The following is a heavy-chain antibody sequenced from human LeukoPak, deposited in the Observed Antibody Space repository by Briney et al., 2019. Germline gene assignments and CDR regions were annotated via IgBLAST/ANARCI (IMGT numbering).Heavy chain of an antibody. J-gene: IGHJ4*02. V-gene: IGHV4-59*01. CDR1: GGFLSSFY. Sequence: SGTLSLTRLFSGGFLSSFYWSGLRQPPARGLERMGYISHSGTTNYNPSLKSRVTISVDTSMNQFSLKLSSVTAADTAVYYCARSDSESYYRGYYFDYWGQGTLVTVSS. CDR2: ISHSGTT. D-gene: IGHD1-26*01. CDR3: ARSDSESYYRGYYFDY.